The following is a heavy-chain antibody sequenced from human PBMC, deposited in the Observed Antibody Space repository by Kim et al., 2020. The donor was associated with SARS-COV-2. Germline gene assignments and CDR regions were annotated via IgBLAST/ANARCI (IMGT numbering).Heavy chain of an antibody. CDR2: TYYRSKWYN. J-gene: IGHJ4*02. CDR3: ARDHQYSVDY. V-gene: IGHV6-1*01. D-gene: IGHD4-4*01. CDR1: GDNVSGDSVA. Sequence: SQTLSLTCVISGDNVSGDSVAWNWIRQSPSRGLGWLGRTYYRSKWYNDYAVSVKGRITISPDTSKNQFSLLVNSVTPEDTAVYYCARDHQYSVDYWGQGTLVTVSS.